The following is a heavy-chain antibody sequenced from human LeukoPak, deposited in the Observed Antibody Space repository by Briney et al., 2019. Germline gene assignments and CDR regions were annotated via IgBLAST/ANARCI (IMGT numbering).Heavy chain of an antibody. Sequence: SVKVSCKASGGTFSSYAISWVRQPPGQGLEWMGGIIPIFGTANYAQKFQGRVTITADESTSTAYMELSSLRSEDTAVYYCARDRGLATPFDYWGQGTLVTVSS. CDR1: GGTFSSYA. V-gene: IGHV1-69*13. CDR2: IIPIFGTA. CDR3: ARDRGLATPFDY. D-gene: IGHD5-12*01. J-gene: IGHJ4*02.